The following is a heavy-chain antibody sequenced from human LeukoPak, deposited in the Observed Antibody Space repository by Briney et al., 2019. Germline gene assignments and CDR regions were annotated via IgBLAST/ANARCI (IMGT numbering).Heavy chain of an antibody. CDR3: AKDGAPYDSSDYDYVGYFDY. V-gene: IGHV3-23*01. J-gene: IGHJ4*02. CDR1: GFTFSNYA. CDR2: ISISAGNT. D-gene: IGHD3-22*01. Sequence: QPGGSLRLSCASSGFTFSNYAMSWVRQTPGKGLEWVSAISISAGNTYYAGSVKGRFTISRDSSKNTLYLQMHSLRAEDTAVYYCAKDGAPYDSSDYDYVGYFDYWGQGTLVTVSS.